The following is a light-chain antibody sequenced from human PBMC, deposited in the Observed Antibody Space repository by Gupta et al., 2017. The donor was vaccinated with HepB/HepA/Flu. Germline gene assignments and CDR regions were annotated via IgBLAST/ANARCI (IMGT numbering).Light chain of an antibody. J-gene: IGKJ3*01. V-gene: IGKV2-28*01. CDR2: LGS. CDR1: QSRLHSNGYNY. Sequence: DIVMTQSPLSLPVTPGEPASISCRASQSRLHSNGYNYLDWYLQKPGQSPQLLIYLGSNRASGVPDRFSGNGSGTDFTLKISRGEAEDVGVYYCRQALQTPFTFGHGTKVDIK. CDR3: RQALQTPFT.